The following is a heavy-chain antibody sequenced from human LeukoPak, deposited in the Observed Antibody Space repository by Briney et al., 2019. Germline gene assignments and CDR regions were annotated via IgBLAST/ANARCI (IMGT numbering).Heavy chain of an antibody. V-gene: IGHV4-39*07. Sequence: PSETLSLTCTVSGGSISSSSYYWGWIRQPPGKGLEWIGSIYYSGSTYYNPSLKSRVTISVDTSKNQFSLKLSSVTAADTAMYYCARGRYGSGSYLDYWGQGTLVTVSS. CDR2: IYYSGST. J-gene: IGHJ4*02. CDR1: GGSISSSSYY. CDR3: ARGRYGSGSYLDY. D-gene: IGHD3-10*01.